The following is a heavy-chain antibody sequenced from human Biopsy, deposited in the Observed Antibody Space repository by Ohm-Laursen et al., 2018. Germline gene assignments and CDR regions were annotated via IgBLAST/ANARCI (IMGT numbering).Heavy chain of an antibody. D-gene: IGHD5-12*01. J-gene: IGHJ6*02. CDR1: GYSVTNDYY. V-gene: IGHV4-38-2*01. Sequence: TLSLTCAVSGYSVTNDYYWGWIRQPPGKGLAWIGNIYYDGITYYNPSLKSRVAMSVDTSKNQFSLRLTSVTAADTAVYYCARVAGGYAYYYGMDVWGQGTTVTVSS. CDR2: IYYDGIT. CDR3: ARVAGGYAYYYGMDV.